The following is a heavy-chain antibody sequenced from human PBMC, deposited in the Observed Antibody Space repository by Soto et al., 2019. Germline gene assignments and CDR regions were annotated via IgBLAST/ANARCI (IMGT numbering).Heavy chain of an antibody. CDR3: AKDMGTMIVGVGDFRP. J-gene: IGHJ5*02. CDR2: ISWNSGSI. Sequence: DVQLVESGGGLVQPGRSLRLSCAASGFTFDDYAMHWVRQAPGKGLEWVSGISWNSGSIGYADSVKGRFTISRDNAKNSLYLQMNSLRAEDTALDYWAKDMGTMIVGVGDFRPWGQGTLVTVSS. D-gene: IGHD3-22*01. V-gene: IGHV3-9*01. CDR1: GFTFDDYA.